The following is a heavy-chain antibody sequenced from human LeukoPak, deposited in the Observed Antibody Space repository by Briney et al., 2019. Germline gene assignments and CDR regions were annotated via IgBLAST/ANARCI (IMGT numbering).Heavy chain of an antibody. Sequence: GGSLRLSCVASGFSLYNYWMTWVRQAPGKGLEWVANIKQDGSERRYVDSVKGRFTISRHNAKNSLYLEMNSLRAEDTAVYYCASDRGVVADKTVGWLDPWGQGVLVTVSS. CDR3: ASDRGVVADKTVGWLDP. CDR1: GFSLYNYW. CDR2: IKQDGSER. J-gene: IGHJ5*02. D-gene: IGHD6-13*01. V-gene: IGHV3-7*01.